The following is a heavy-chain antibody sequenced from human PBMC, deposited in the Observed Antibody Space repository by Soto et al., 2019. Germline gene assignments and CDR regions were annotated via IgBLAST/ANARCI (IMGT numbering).Heavy chain of an antibody. V-gene: IGHV1-8*02. J-gene: IGHJ3*02. CDR2: MNPNSGNT. CDR1: GYSFTDYY. CDR3: ARATHYCSSTSCYKADAFDI. D-gene: IGHD2-2*02. Sequence: ASVKVSCKASGYSFTDYYMHWVRQATGQGLEWMVWMNPNSGNTGYAQKFQGRVTMTRNTSISTAYMELSSLRSEDTAVYYCARATHYCSSTSCYKADAFDIWGQGTMVTVSS.